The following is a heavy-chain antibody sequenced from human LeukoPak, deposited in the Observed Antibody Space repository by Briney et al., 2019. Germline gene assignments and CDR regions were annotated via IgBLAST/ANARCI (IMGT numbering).Heavy chain of an antibody. D-gene: IGHD2-15*01. Sequence: SETLSLTCTVSGGSISSYYWSWIRQSPGKGLEWIGYIYYSGSTNYNPSLKSRVTISVDASKNQFSLKLSSVTAADTAVYYCARTGYCSGGSCYSWWFDPWGQGTLVTVSS. CDR3: ARTGYCSGGSCYSWWFDP. CDR1: GGSISSYY. CDR2: IYYSGST. J-gene: IGHJ5*02. V-gene: IGHV4-59*01.